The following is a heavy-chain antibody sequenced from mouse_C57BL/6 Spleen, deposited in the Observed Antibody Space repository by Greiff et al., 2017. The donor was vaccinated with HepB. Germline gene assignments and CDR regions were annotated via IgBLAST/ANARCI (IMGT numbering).Heavy chain of an antibody. Sequence: QVQLQQPGAELVMPGASVKLSCKASGYTFTSYWMHWVKQRPGQSLEWIGEIDPSDSYTNYNQKFKGKSTLTVDKSSSTAYMQLSSLTSEDSAVYYCARELYYAMDYWGQGTSVTVSS. J-gene: IGHJ4*01. V-gene: IGHV1-69*01. CDR1: GYTFTSYW. CDR2: IDPSDSYT. CDR3: ARELYYAMDY.